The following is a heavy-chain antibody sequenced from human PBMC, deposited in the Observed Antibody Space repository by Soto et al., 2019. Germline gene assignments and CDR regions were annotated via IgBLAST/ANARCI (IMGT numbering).Heavy chain of an antibody. CDR2: IGSTTNYI. J-gene: IGHJ6*02. V-gene: IGHV3-21*01. CDR3: ARDGPLVRFMDV. D-gene: IGHD3-3*01. Sequence: EVHLVESGGGLVKPGGSLRLSCAASGFAFSSYTINWVRQAPGKGLEWVSSIGSTTNYIYYADSVKGRFTISRENAKNSLYLQMNSLRVEDTAVYYCARDGPLVRFMDVWGQGTTVTVSS. CDR1: GFAFSSYT.